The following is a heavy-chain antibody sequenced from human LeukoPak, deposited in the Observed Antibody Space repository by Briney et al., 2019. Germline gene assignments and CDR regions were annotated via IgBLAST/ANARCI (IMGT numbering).Heavy chain of an antibody. CDR3: AREETGAFDL. Sequence: GRSLRLSCAASGFTFSDYAMHWVRQAPGKGLEWVAVIWYDGSNEKYADSVKGQSTISRDNSKNTLYLQMNSLRAEDTAMYYCAREETGAFDLWGLGTMVTVSS. CDR2: IWYDGSNE. V-gene: IGHV3-33*01. D-gene: IGHD3-9*01. J-gene: IGHJ3*01. CDR1: GFTFSDYA.